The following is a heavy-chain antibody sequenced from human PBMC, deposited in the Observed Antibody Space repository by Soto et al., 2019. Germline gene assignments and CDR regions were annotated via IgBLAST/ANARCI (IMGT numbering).Heavy chain of an antibody. J-gene: IGHJ3*02. D-gene: IGHD4-17*01. V-gene: IGHV4-39*01. CDR2: IYYSGTA. Sequence: QLQLQESGPGLVKPSETLSLTCSVSGGSISSSTYYWGWVRQPPGKGLEWIGSIYYSGTAHYTPSLKSRLTISVDTSKNQFFLNLSAVTAADTAVYYCARRATTVTYDAFDIWGQGTMVTVSS. CDR3: ARRATTVTYDAFDI. CDR1: GGSISSSTYY.